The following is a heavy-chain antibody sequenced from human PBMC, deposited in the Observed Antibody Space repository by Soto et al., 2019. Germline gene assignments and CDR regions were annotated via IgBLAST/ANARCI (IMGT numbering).Heavy chain of an antibody. J-gene: IGHJ4*02. CDR2: ISGSGDTK. CDR3: AKYCSSDVCFDY. D-gene: IGHD2-8*01. V-gene: IGHV3-48*02. Sequence: GGSLRLSCASSGFTFSSCSMNWVRQAPGKGLEWVSFISGSGDTKYFADSVKGRFTISRDNAKDSLYLQMSSLRDEDTAVYYCAKYCSSDVCFDYWGQGTLVTVSS. CDR1: GFTFSSCS.